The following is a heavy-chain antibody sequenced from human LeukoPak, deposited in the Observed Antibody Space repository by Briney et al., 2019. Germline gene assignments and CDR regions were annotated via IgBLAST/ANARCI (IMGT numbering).Heavy chain of an antibody. CDR3: AREEGTDCGGDCYSGY. CDR1: GFSFSNYG. D-gene: IGHD2-21*02. Sequence: GRSLRLSCAASGFSFSNYGVHWVRQAPGKGLEWVAVIPDAGSEKYYADSVKGRFTISRDNSKNTVYLQMNSLRAEDTAVYYCAREEGTDCGGDCYSGYWGQGTLVTVSS. CDR2: IPDAGSEK. J-gene: IGHJ4*02. V-gene: IGHV3-30*03.